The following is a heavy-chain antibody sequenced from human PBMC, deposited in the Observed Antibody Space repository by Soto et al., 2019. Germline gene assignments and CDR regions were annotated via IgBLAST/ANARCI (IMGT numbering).Heavy chain of an antibody. CDR3: ARDRCSGASCYRIYAFDL. Sequence: GGSLRLSCAASEFNFTSYTMNWVRQAPGKGLEWVSSISSSSRYIYYADSVKGRFTISRDDAKNSLYLQMNSLRAEDTAVYYCARDRCSGASCYRIYAFDLWGQGTMVTV. J-gene: IGHJ3*01. V-gene: IGHV3-21*01. CDR1: EFNFTSYT. CDR2: ISSSSRYI. D-gene: IGHD2-15*01.